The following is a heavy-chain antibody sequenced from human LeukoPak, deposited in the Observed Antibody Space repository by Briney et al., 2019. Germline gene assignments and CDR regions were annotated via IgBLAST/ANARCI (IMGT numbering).Heavy chain of an antibody. Sequence: SVKGLFTFSRDNAKNSLYLQMNSLRVEDTAVYYCAKGSRGIVVAGYYFDYWGQGTLVTVSS. CDR3: AKGSRGIVVAGYYFDY. D-gene: IGHD2-2*01. V-gene: IGHV3-48*01. J-gene: IGHJ4*02.